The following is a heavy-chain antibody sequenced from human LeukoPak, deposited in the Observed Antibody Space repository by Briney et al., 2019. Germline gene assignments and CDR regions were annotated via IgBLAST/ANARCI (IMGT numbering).Heavy chain of an antibody. D-gene: IGHD1-26*01. J-gene: IGHJ4*02. CDR3: ARGGVVGALDF. CDR1: GFALSDYW. Sequence: PGGSLRLSCAASGFALSDYWMHWVRQGPGKGLVWVSLITNDGRSPTYADSMRDRLTISRDTAKNTMYLQMNSLSAEDTAVYYCARGGVVGALDFWGQGALVTVSS. V-gene: IGHV3-74*01. CDR2: ITNDGRSP.